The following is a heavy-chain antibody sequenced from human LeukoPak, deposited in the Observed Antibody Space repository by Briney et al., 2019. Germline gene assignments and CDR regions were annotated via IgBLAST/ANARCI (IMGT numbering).Heavy chain of an antibody. J-gene: IGHJ4*02. D-gene: IGHD2-21*01. V-gene: IGHV1-18*01. CDR3: ARGEPYCGGDCYWDY. CDR2: ISAYNGNT. CDR1: GYTFTSYG. Sequence: ASVKVSCKASGYTFTSYGISWVRQAPGQGLEWMGWISAYNGNTNYAQKLQGRVTMTTDTSTSTAYLELRSLRSDDTAVYYCARGEPYCGGDCYWDYWGQGTLVTVSS.